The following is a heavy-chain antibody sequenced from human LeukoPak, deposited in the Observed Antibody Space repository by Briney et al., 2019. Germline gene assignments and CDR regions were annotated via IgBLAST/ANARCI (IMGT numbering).Heavy chain of an antibody. J-gene: IGHJ3*02. D-gene: IGHD4-17*01. CDR1: GFTFSSYA. CDR2: ISGGVST. CDR3: AKAYGDFVYSDAFDI. V-gene: IGHV3-23*01. Sequence: GGSLRLSCPASGFTFSSYAMSWVRQSPGRGLEWVSAISGGVSTYYADSVKGRFTISRDNSKNTLYLQINSLRAEDTAVYYCAKAYGDFVYSDAFDIWGQGTMVTVSS.